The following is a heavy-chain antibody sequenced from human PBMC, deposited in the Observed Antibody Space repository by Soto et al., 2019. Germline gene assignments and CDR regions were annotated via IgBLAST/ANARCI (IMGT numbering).Heavy chain of an antibody. D-gene: IGHD6-6*01. J-gene: IGHJ6*03. CDR3: ARGGEDIAARTGYYYYTDV. V-gene: IGHV4-34*01. Sequence: QVQLQQWGAGLLKPSETLSLTCAVYGGSFSGYYWSWIRQPPGKGLEWIGEINHSGSTNYNPSLKSRVTISVDTSKNQFSLKLSSVTAADTAVYYCARGGEDIAARTGYYYYTDVWGKGTTVTVSS. CDR1: GGSFSGYY. CDR2: INHSGST.